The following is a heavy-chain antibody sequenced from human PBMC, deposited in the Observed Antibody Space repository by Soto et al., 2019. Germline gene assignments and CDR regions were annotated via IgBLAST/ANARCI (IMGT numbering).Heavy chain of an antibody. J-gene: IGHJ4*02. CDR1: GDSVSSNSAA. V-gene: IGHV6-1*01. CDR3: ARGPEPPQVVVAARNEGLYYFDY. D-gene: IGHD2-15*01. Sequence: KQSQTLSLTCAISGDSVSSNSAAWNWIRQSPSRGLEWLGRTYYRSKWYNDYAVSVKSRITINPDTSKNQFSLQLNSVTPEDTAVYYCARGPEPPQVVVAARNEGLYYFDYWGQGTLVTVSS. CDR2: TYYRSKWYN.